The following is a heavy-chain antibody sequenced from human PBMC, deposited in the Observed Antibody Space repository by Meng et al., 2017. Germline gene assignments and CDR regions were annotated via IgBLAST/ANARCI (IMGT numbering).Heavy chain of an antibody. J-gene: IGHJ6*02. CDR3: SRYSSPQAIFGVGVLDV. V-gene: IGHV3-30*01. Sequence: GESLKISCSASGFTFSRHAMHWVRPGPGKGLEWVALISYDGSDKYYADSVEGRFTISRDNSKNTFYLQMNSLRAEHLAVYYCSRYSSPQAIFGVGVLDVWGQGTTVTVSS. CDR2: ISYDGSDK. D-gene: IGHD3-3*02. CDR1: GFTFSRHA.